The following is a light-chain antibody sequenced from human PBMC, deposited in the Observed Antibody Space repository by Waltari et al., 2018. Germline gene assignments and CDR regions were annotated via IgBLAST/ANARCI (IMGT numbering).Light chain of an antibody. CDR1: SSDFGNYNF. CDR2: EGN. CDR3: YSYAGSGTWV. V-gene: IGLV2-23*01. J-gene: IGLJ3*02. Sequence: QSALPQPASVSGSPGHSITLSCPGTSSDFGNYNFRSWYQQNPGKAPKLMIYEGNKRPSGVSNRFSGSKAGNTASLTISGLQAEDEADYYCYSYAGSGTWVFGGGTKLTVL.